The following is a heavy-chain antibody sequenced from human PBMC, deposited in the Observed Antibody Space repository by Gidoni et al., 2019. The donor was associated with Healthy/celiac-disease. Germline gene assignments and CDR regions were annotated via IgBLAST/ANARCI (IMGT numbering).Heavy chain of an antibody. J-gene: IGHJ4*02. Sequence: QVQLQQWGAGLLKPSETLSLTCAVYGGSFSGYYWSWIRQPPGKGLEWIGEINHSGSTNYNPSLKSRVTISVDTSKNQFSLKLSSVTAADTAVYYCARVAVRNWGFATWGQGTLVTVSS. D-gene: IGHD7-27*01. CDR1: GGSFSGYY. CDR2: INHSGST. CDR3: ARVAVRNWGFAT. V-gene: IGHV4-34*01.